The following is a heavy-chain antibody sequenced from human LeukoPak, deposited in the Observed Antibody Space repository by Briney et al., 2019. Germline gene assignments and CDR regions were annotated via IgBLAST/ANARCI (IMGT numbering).Heavy chain of an antibody. V-gene: IGHV3-33*01. J-gene: IGHJ5*02. CDR1: GFTFSSYG. Sequence: PGGSLRLSWAASGFTFSSYGMHWVRQAPGKGLEWVAVIWYDGSNKYYADSVKGRFTISRDNSKNTLYLQMNSLRAEDTAVYYCARAGGSYCSGGSCTHGWFDPWGQGTLVTVSS. D-gene: IGHD2-15*01. CDR2: IWYDGSNK. CDR3: ARAGGSYCSGGSCTHGWFDP.